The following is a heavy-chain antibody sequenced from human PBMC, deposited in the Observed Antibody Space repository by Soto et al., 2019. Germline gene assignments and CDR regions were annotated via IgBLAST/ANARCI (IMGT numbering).Heavy chain of an antibody. CDR2: IDPSDSYT. Sequence: GESLKISCKGSGYSFTSYWISWVRQMPGKGLEWMGRIDPSDSYTNYSPSFQGHVTISADKSISTACLQWSSLKASDTAMYYCARSKQQLVQYYYYGMDVWGQGTTVTVSS. V-gene: IGHV5-10-1*01. CDR1: GYSFTSYW. CDR3: ARSKQQLVQYYYYGMDV. J-gene: IGHJ6*02. D-gene: IGHD6-13*01.